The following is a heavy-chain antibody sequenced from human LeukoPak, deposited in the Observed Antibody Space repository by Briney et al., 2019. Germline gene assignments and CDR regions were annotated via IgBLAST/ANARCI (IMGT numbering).Heavy chain of an antibody. J-gene: IGHJ3*02. V-gene: IGHV3-15*01. Sequence: GGSLILSCAASGFTFSNAWMNWVRQAPGKGLEWVGRIKRKADGGTTDYAAPVKGRFTISRDDSKNTLYLQMNSLKTEDTAVYYCTTNDAFDIWGQGTMVTVSS. CDR1: GFTFSNAW. CDR3: TTNDAFDI. CDR2: IKRKADGGTT.